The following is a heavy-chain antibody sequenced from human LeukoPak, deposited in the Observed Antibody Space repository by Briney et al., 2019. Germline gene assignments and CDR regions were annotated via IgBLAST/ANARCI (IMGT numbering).Heavy chain of an antibody. V-gene: IGHV1-46*01. CDR2: INPSGDGI. Sequence: ASVKVSCKASGYTFTTSYMHWVRQAPGQGLVWMGLINPSGDGIRYAQKFQGRVTMTRDTSTSTVYMELSSLRSEDTAVYYCASGDKPVSVFDHWGQGTLVTVPS. J-gene: IGHJ4*02. CDR3: ASGDKPVSVFDH. CDR1: GYTFTTSY.